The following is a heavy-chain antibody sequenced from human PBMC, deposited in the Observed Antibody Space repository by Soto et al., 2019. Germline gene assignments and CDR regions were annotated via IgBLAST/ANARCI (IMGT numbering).Heavy chain of an antibody. CDR1: GYTFTSYY. Sequence: ASVKVSCKASGYTFTSYYMHWVRQAPGQGLEWMGIINPSGGSTSYAQKFQGRVTMTRDTSTSTVYMELSSLRPEDTAVYYCARDPSVIIIWYSGGWFDPWGQGTLVTGSS. CDR2: INPSGGST. D-gene: IGHD2-15*01. V-gene: IGHV1-46*01. J-gene: IGHJ5*02. CDR3: ARDPSVIIIWYSGGWFDP.